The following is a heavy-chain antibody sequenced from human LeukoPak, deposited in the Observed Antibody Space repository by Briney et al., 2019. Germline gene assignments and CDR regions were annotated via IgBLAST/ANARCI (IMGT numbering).Heavy chain of an antibody. D-gene: IGHD3-16*01. CDR1: GGSLSGYY. J-gene: IGHJ4*02. V-gene: IGHV4-34*01. CDR2: IHPHGTT. CDR3: SRGTDLYKGGNY. Sequence: SETLSLTCGVYGGSLSGYYLNWIRQSPGKGLEWIGEIHPHGTTFYSPSLKSRVTISLDTSKNQFSLNLLSVTAADTAVYFCSRGTDLYKGGNYWDQGTLVTVSS.